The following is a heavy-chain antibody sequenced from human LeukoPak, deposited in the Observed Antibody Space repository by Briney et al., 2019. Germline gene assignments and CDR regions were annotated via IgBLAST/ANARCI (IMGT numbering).Heavy chain of an antibody. CDR1: GFIFSNYG. V-gene: IGHV3-23*01. Sequence: GGSLRLSCAASGFIFSNYGMNWVRQAPGKGLEWVSAISASGGSTDYADSGKGRFTISRDNSKNTLYLQMNSLRAEDTGVYYCAKVMERRLYFYYYDMDVWGQGTMVIVSS. J-gene: IGHJ6*02. CDR3: AKVMERRLYFYYYDMDV. D-gene: IGHD1-26*01. CDR2: ISASGGST.